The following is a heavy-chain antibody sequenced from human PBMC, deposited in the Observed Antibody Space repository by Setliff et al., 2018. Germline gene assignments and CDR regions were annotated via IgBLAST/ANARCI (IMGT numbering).Heavy chain of an antibody. J-gene: IGHJ6*03. CDR2: IYTSWST. V-gene: IGHV4-61*09. CDR1: GDSISSRRSY. CDR3: ARMSGFQYMDV. D-gene: IGHD3-3*01. Sequence: SETLSLTCTVSGDSISSRRSYWGWFRQPAGKGPEWIGQIYTSWSTNYNPSLKSRVTISLDTSKNQFSLSLSSVTAADTAVYYCARMSGFQYMDVWGKGTTVTVSS.